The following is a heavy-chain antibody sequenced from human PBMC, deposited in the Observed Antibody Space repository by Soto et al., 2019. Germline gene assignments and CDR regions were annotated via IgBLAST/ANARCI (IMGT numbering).Heavy chain of an antibody. CDR2: ISYVGSNK. J-gene: IGHJ3*02. Sequence: QVQLVESGGGVVQPGRSLRLSCAASGFTFSSYGMHWVRQAPGKGLEWVALISYVGSNKYYADSVKGRFTISRDNSKNTLYLQMNSLRTEDTAVYYCAKDLGHGGRGAFDIWGQGTMVTVSS. CDR3: AKDLGHGGRGAFDI. V-gene: IGHV3-30*18. D-gene: IGHD7-27*01. CDR1: GFTFSSYG.